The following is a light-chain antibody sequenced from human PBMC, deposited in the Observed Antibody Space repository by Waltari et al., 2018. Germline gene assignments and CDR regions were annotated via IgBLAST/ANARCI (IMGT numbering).Light chain of an antibody. V-gene: IGLV2-14*01. CDR2: GDT. Sequence: QSALTQPASVSGSPGQSIAIFCTGGSRYVGGYNPASWYLQPPGKAPRLMIFGDTNRPSGVSNRFSGSKSGNTASLTISGLQTEDEADYYCCSWTSRNTYVFGTGTKVTVL. J-gene: IGLJ1*01. CDR3: CSWTSRNTYV. CDR1: SRYVGGYNP.